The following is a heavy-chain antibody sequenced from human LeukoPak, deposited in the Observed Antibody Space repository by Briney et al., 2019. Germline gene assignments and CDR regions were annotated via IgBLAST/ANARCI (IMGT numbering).Heavy chain of an antibody. Sequence: PGGSLRLSCAASGFPFSDHEMNWVRQAPGKGLEWVSYISSSGSDKYYPDSVKGRFTISRDNAKNSLYLQMNSLRAEDTAVYYCARGDSGSYYFDYWGQGTLVTVSS. D-gene: IGHD1-26*01. CDR1: GFPFSDHE. CDR3: ARGDSGSYYFDY. J-gene: IGHJ4*02. V-gene: IGHV3-48*03. CDR2: ISSSGSDK.